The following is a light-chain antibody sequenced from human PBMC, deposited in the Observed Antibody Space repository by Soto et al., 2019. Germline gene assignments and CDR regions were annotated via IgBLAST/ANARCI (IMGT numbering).Light chain of an antibody. CDR2: DAT. J-gene: IGKJ1*01. CDR3: QQYNSYRT. CDR1: QSINSW. Sequence: DIQMTQSPSTLSASVGNRVPILCRASQSINSWLAWYQQKPGKAPKLLIYDATSLESGVPSRFSGSGSGTEFTLTISSLQPDDFATYYCQQYNSYRTFGQGTKVDIK. V-gene: IGKV1-5*02.